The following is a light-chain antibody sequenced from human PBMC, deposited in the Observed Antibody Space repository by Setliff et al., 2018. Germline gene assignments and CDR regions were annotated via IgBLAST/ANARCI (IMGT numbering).Light chain of an antibody. CDR3: SSYGSSTLL. CDR2: DVS. J-gene: IGLJ2*01. CDR1: SSDIGDSKY. V-gene: IGLV2-14*03. Sequence: QSVLTQPASVSGSPGQSITISCTGTSSDIGDSKYVSWYQQHPGKAPKLLIFDVSVRPSGVSNRFSGSKSGNTASLSISGLQAEDEAEYYCSSYGSSTLLFGGGTKVTVL.